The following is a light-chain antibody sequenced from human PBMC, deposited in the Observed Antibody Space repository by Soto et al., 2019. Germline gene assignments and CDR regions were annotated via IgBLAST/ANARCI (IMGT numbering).Light chain of an antibody. CDR1: QDISNY. CDR3: QQPFT. J-gene: IGKJ3*01. CDR2: DAS. Sequence: IQMTQSPSSLSASVGDRVTITCQASQDISNYLNWYQQKPGKAPKLLIYDASNLETGVPSRFSGSGSGTDFTFTISSLQPEDIATYYCQQPFTFGPGTKVDIK. V-gene: IGKV1-33*01.